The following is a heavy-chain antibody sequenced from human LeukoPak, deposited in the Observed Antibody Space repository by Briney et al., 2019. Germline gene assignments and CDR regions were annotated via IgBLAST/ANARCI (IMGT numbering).Heavy chain of an antibody. Sequence: GASVKISCKASGLTFGTYTVTWVRQAPGQGLEWMGWINTNTGNPTYAQGFTGRFVFSLDTSVSTAYLQISSLKAEDTAVYYCARDGVGVAMAIKYYFDYWGQGTLVTVSS. V-gene: IGHV7-4-1*02. CDR3: ARDGVGVAMAIKYYFDY. CDR2: INTNTGNP. CDR1: GLTFGTYT. D-gene: IGHD5-18*01. J-gene: IGHJ4*02.